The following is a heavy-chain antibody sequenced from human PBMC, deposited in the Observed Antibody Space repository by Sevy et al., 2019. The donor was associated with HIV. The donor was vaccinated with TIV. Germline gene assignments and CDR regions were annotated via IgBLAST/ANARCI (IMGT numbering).Heavy chain of an antibody. CDR3: ARDAPDYVRGNTYNWFDP. Sequence: GGSLRLACAASGFTFSSYSMNWVRRAPGKGLEWISYLSSSSSPIDYADSVKGRFTISRDNAKNSLYLQMNSLRDEDTAVYYCARDAPDYVRGNTYNWFDPWGQGTLVTVSS. CDR1: GFTFSSYS. D-gene: IGHD3-16*01. CDR2: LSSSSSPI. J-gene: IGHJ5*02. V-gene: IGHV3-48*02.